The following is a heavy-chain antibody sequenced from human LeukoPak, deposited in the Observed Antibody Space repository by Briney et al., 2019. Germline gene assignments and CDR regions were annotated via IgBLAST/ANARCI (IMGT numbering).Heavy chain of an antibody. Sequence: ASVKVPCKASGYTFTGYYMHWVRQAPGQGLEWMGWINPNSGGTNYAQKFQGRVTMTRDTSISTAYMELSRLRSDDTAVYYCATGARITIFGVVISTYYFDYWGQGTLVTVSS. D-gene: IGHD3-3*01. V-gene: IGHV1-2*02. CDR2: INPNSGGT. J-gene: IGHJ4*02. CDR3: ATGARITIFGVVISTYYFDY. CDR1: GYTFTGYY.